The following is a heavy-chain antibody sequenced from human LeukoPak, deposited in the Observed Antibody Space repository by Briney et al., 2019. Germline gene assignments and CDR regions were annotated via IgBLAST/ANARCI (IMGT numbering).Heavy chain of an antibody. CDR1: GFTFSSSD. CDR2: IGRGGDT. CDR3: ATDRKVGTWDPRFDY. Sequence: GGSLRLSCAASGFTFSSSDLHWVRQATGKPLEWVSAIGRGGDTYYPDSVRGRFTISRDNAKTSLYLQMNNLRAEDTAVYYCATDRKVGTWDPRFDYWGQGALVTVSS. J-gene: IGHJ4*02. D-gene: IGHD4-23*01. V-gene: IGHV3-13*01.